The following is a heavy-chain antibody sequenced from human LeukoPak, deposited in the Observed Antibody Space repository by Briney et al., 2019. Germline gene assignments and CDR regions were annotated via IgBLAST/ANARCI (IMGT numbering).Heavy chain of an antibody. CDR1: GFTSKRYA. V-gene: IGHV3-23*01. J-gene: IGHJ4*02. Sequence: PGGSLRLSCAPSGFTSKRYAMSGVRQSPGKGVEGVSSISSSGGSTYYVDSVKGRFTISRDNSKNTLYLQMNSLRAEDTAVYYCAESPMTRVTTGGFDFWGQGTLVTVSS. CDR2: ISSSGGST. D-gene: IGHD4-17*01. CDR3: AESPMTRVTTGGFDF.